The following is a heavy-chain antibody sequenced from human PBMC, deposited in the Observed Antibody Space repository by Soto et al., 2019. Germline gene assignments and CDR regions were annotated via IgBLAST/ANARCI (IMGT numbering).Heavy chain of an antibody. CDR2: INPSGGST. D-gene: IGHD3-9*01. V-gene: IGHV1-46*01. Sequence: ASVKVSCKASGYTFTSYYMHWVRQAPGQGLEWMGIINPSGGSTSYAQKFQGRVTMTRDTSTSTVYMELSSLRSEDTAVYCCARASGYDILTGYYDYWGQGTLVTVSS. CDR3: ARASGYDILTGYYDY. J-gene: IGHJ4*02. CDR1: GYTFTSYY.